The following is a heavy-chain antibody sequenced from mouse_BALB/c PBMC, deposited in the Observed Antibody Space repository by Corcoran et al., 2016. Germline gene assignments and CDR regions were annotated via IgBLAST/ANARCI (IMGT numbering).Heavy chain of an antibody. CDR1: GYTFTDYY. CDR3: ARRRHGVLGY. D-gene: IGHD3-2*01. V-gene: IGHV1-19*01. J-gene: IGHJ2*01. Sequence: EVQLQQSGPELVKPGASVKMSCKASGYTFTDYYMDWVKQSHGESFEWIGRVNPYNGGTSYKQKFKGKATLTVDKSSSTAYMELNSLTSDDSAVYYCARRRHGVLGYWSQGTTLTVSS. CDR2: VNPYNGGT.